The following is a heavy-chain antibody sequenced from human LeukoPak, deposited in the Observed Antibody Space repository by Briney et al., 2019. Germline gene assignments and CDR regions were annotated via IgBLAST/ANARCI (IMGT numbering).Heavy chain of an antibody. CDR2: ISDIGST. CDR3: ARSGGDRVEMPTIIDY. V-gene: IGHV4-59*01. CDR1: GGSISSYY. J-gene: IGHJ4*02. Sequence: PSETLSLTCTVSGGSISSYYWSWIRQPPGKGLEWIAYISDIGSTNYSPSLKSRVSILVDTSKNQFSLRLSSVTAADTAVYYCARSGGDRVEMPTIIDYWGQGTLVTVSS. D-gene: IGHD5-24*01.